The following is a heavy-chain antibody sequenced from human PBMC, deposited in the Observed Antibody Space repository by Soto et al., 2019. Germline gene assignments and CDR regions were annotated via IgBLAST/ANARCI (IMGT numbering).Heavy chain of an antibody. J-gene: IGHJ4*02. V-gene: IGHV3-15*01. CDR1: GFTFSNAW. CDR2: IKSKTDGGTI. D-gene: IGHD6-13*01. CDR3: PTDPIAAAVNGY. Sequence: GGSLRLSCAASGFTFSNAWMSWVRQAPGKGLEWVGRIKSKTDGGTIDYSAPGKGTLTISREYSKNTPYLQMNSLKTEDTAVYYCPTDPIAAAVNGYWGKGTLVTVSS.